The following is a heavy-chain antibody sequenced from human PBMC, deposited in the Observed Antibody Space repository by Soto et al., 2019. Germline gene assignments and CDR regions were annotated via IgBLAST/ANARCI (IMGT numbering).Heavy chain of an antibody. CDR1: GYTFTSYG. Sequence: ASVKVSCKASGYTFTSYGISWVRQAPGQGLEWMGWISAYNGNTNYAQKLQGRVTMTTDTSTSTAYMELRSPRSDDTAVYYCARLRYCSSTSCYTNAAGYYGMDVWGQGTTVTVSS. CDR3: ARLRYCSSTSCYTNAAGYYGMDV. CDR2: ISAYNGNT. V-gene: IGHV1-18*04. J-gene: IGHJ6*02. D-gene: IGHD2-2*02.